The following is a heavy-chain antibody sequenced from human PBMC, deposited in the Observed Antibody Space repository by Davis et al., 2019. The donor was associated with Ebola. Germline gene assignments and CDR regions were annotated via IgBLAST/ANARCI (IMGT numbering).Heavy chain of an antibody. CDR1: GFTFSSYD. V-gene: IGHV3-13*01. CDR2: IGTAGDT. Sequence: GESLKISCAASGFTFSSYDMHWVRQATGKGLEWVSAIGTAGDTYYPGSVKGRFTISRENAKNSLYLQMNSLRAGDTAVYYCARSHWGGRQQLAWDWYIDLWGRGTLVTVSS. D-gene: IGHD6-13*01. CDR3: ARSHWGGRQQLAWDWYIDL. J-gene: IGHJ2*01.